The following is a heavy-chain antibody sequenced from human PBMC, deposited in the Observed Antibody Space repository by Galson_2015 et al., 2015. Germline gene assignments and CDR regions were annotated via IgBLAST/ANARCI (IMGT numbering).Heavy chain of an antibody. D-gene: IGHD2-15*01. CDR1: GFTFSSYA. CDR2: VTGSGGST. CDR3: AKDRLSVVVVAATHFDS. Sequence: SLRLSCAASGFTFSSYAMSWVRQAPGKGLEWLSTVTGSGGSTYYADSVKGRFTISRDNSKNTLYLQMHNLSAEDTAVYYCAKDRLSVVVVAATHFDSWAREPWSPSPQ. J-gene: IGHJ4*02. V-gene: IGHV3-23*01.